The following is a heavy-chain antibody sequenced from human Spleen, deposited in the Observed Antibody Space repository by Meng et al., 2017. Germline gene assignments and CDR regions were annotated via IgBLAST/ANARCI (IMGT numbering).Heavy chain of an antibody. CDR3: ARSRVTYYYGSGSQFGY. J-gene: IGHJ4*02. D-gene: IGHD3-10*01. V-gene: IGHV4-34*01. Sequence: GSLRLSCAASGFTFNDYDMSWIRQPPGKGLEWIGEINHSGSTNYNPSLKSRVTISVDTSKNQFSLKLSSVTAADTAVYYCARSRVTYYYGSGSQFGYWGQGTLVTVSS. CDR2: INHSGST. CDR1: GFTFNDYD.